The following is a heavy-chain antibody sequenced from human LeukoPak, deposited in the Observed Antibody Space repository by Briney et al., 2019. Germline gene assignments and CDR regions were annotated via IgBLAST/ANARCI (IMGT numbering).Heavy chain of an antibody. D-gene: IGHD3-9*01. CDR3: ATDGGPPYYDILTGYHPAAFDI. CDR2: FDPEDGET. CDR1: GYTLTELS. J-gene: IGHJ3*02. V-gene: IGHV1-24*01. Sequence: ASVKVSCKVSGYTLTELSMHWVRQAPGKGLEWMGGFDPEDGETIYAQKFQGRVTMTEDTSTDTAYMELSSLRSEDTAVYYCATDGGPPYYDILTGYHPAAFDIWGQGTMVTVSS.